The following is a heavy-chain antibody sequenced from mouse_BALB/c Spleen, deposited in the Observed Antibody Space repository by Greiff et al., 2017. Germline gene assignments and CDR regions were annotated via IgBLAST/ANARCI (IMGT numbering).Heavy chain of an antibody. CDR2: INPYNGGT. Sequence: EVQLQESGPELVKPGASMKISCKASGYSFTGYTMNWVKQSHGKNLEWIGLINPYNGGTSYNQKFKGKATLTVDKSSSTAYMELRSLTSEDTAVYYCARWLAYRYDGFYAMDYWGQGTSVTVSS. CDR3: ARWLAYRYDGFYAMDY. CDR1: GYSFTGYT. J-gene: IGHJ4*01. V-gene: IGHV1-18*01. D-gene: IGHD2-14*01.